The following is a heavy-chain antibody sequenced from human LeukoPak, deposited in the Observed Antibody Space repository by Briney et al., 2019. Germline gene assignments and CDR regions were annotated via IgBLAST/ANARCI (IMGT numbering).Heavy chain of an antibody. J-gene: IGHJ6*03. CDR1: GFTFNDFW. V-gene: IGHV3-7*01. CDR3: ARDPAATVIDYMDV. CDR2: LNQDGSQK. Sequence: GGSLRLSCTGSGFTFNDFWMSWVRQAPGRGLEGVASLNQDGSQKDYVDSVKGRFTISRDNFKNTVSLQLNGLGTEDAGVYYCARDPAATVIDYMDVWGKGTTVTISS. D-gene: IGHD4-17*01.